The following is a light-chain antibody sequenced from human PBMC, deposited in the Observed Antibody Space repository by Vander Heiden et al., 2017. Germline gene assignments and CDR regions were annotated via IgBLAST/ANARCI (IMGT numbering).Light chain of an antibody. CDR2: NNN. Sequence: SVLTQPPSASGTPGQRVTISCSGSSSNIGSNTVNWYQQLPGTAPKRLIYNNNQRPSGVPDRFSGSKSGTAASLAISGLQSEDEADYYCAAWDDSLNGPVFGGGTKLTVL. V-gene: IGLV1-44*01. CDR1: SSNIGSNT. CDR3: AAWDDSLNGPV. J-gene: IGLJ2*01.